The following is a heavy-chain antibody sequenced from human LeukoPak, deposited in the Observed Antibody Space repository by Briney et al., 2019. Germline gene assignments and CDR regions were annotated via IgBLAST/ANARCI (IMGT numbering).Heavy chain of an antibody. CDR3: AKEKNYQPLGSDY. D-gene: IGHD2-2*01. CDR2: ISGSGGST. Sequence: GGSLRLSCAASGFTFSSYAMSWVRQAPGKGLEWVSAISGSGGSTYFADSVKGRFTISRDNSKNTLYLHMNSLRAEDTAVYYCAKEKNYQPLGSDYWGQGTLVTVSS. J-gene: IGHJ4*02. CDR1: GFTFSSYA. V-gene: IGHV3-23*01.